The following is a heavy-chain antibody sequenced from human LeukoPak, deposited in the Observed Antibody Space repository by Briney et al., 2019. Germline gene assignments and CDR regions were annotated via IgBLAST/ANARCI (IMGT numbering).Heavy chain of an antibody. D-gene: IGHD2-2*01. CDR3: ARRYCSSTSRTLDY. J-gene: IGHJ4*02. Sequence: GGSLRLSCAASGFTFSSYEMNWVRQAPGKGLEWVSYISSSGSTIYYADSVKGRFTISRDNAKNSLYLQMNSLRAEDTAVYYCARRYCSSTSRTLDYWGQGTLVTVSS. CDR1: GFTFSSYE. V-gene: IGHV3-48*03. CDR2: ISSSGSTI.